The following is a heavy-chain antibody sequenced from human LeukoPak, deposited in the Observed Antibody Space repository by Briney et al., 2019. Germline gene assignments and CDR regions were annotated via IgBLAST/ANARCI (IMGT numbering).Heavy chain of an antibody. CDR3: ASPRGFSYSYFDN. CDR1: GFSFSNHF. CDR2: IWHDGTNK. V-gene: IGHV3-33*01. J-gene: IGHJ4*02. Sequence: GGSLRLSCAASGFSFSNHFMHWVRQAPGKGLEWVAVIWHDGTNKYYADSVKGRFTISRDNSENTLYLQMNSLRAEDTAVYYCASPRGFSYSYFDNWGQGTLVTVSS. D-gene: IGHD5-18*01.